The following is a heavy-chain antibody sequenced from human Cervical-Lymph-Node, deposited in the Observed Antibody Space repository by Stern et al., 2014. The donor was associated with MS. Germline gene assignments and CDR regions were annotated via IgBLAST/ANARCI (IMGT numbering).Heavy chain of an antibody. V-gene: IGHV4-59*01. CDR1: GGSISTYH. CDR3: ARATGSATAMLH. CDR2: IYYTGIN. D-gene: IGHD1-14*01. Sequence: QVQLVESGPGLVKPSETLSLTCTVSGGSISTYHWTWIRQPPGKGLEWVGYIYYTGINNYNPSLKSRVTISVDTSKNQFSLRLTSVTTADTAVYYCARATGSATAMLHWGQGALVTVSS. J-gene: IGHJ4*02.